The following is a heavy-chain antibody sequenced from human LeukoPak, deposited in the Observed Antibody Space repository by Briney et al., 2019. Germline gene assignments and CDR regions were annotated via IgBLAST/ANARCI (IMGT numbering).Heavy chain of an antibody. Sequence: GGSLRLSCAASGFTFSSYAMHWVRQAPGKGLEWVAVISYDGSNKYYADSVKGRFTISRDNSKNTLYLQMNSLRAEDTAVYYCARALLSKHNVLRYFDWLLPVDYWGQETLVTVSS. CDR2: ISYDGSNK. V-gene: IGHV3-30-3*01. J-gene: IGHJ4*02. CDR1: GFTFSSYA. D-gene: IGHD3-9*01. CDR3: ARALLSKHNVLRYFDWLLPVDY.